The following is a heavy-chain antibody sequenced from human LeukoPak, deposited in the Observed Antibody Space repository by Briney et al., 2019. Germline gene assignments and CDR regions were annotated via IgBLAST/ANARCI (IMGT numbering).Heavy chain of an antibody. D-gene: IGHD5-18*01. Sequence: ASVKVSCKASGYTFTTYGISWLRQAPGQGLEWMGWISTYNGDTNYAQQFQGRVTLTTDTSMSTVYMELRSLISDDTAVYYCARRGSVDTPMSNWEWWYWGQGTLVTVSS. CDR2: ISTYNGDT. J-gene: IGHJ4*02. V-gene: IGHV1-18*01. CDR3: ARRGSVDTPMSNWEWWY. CDR1: GYTFTTYG.